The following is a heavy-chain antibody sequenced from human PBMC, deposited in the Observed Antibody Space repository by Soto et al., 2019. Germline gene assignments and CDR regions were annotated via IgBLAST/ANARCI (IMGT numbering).Heavy chain of an antibody. CDR1: GGSISRGDYY. Sequence: PSETLSLTCTVSGGSISRGDYYWSWIRQPPXKSLEWIGYIYYSGTTSYNPSLKSRLTISVDTSKNQFSLKLSSVTAADTAVYYCARVVAPFAMGFNWFDPWGQGTLVTVSS. J-gene: IGHJ5*02. V-gene: IGHV4-30-4*01. D-gene: IGHD3-16*01. CDR3: ARVVAPFAMGFNWFDP. CDR2: IYYSGTT.